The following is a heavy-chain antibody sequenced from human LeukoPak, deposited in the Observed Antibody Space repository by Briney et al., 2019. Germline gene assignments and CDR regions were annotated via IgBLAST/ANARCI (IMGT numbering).Heavy chain of an antibody. D-gene: IGHD3-16*01. V-gene: IGHV3-23*01. CDR2: IGGRGGST. J-gene: IGHJ5*02. Sequence: GGSLRLSCAASGFTFSSYGMHWVRQAPGKGLEWVSAIGGRGGSTYYADSLEGRFTIARDNSKDMVYLQMNSLKVEDTAIYYCGKEGGAWGQGTKVTVSS. CDR1: GFTFSSYG. CDR3: GKEGGA.